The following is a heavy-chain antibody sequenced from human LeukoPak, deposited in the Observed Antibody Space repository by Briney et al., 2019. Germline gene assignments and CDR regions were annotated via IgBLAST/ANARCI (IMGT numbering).Heavy chain of an antibody. V-gene: IGHV3-7*02. J-gene: IGHJ4*02. CDR3: ATELQWSFYY. CDR1: GFIFSHNW. D-gene: IGHD2-15*01. CDR2: LKPDGSDK. Sequence: GGSLRLSCAASGFIFSHNWMSWVRQVPGKGLEWVANLKPDGSDKYYVDSVKGRFTISRDNAKNSLYLQMDSLRAEDAAVYYCATELQWSFYYWGQGTLVTVSS.